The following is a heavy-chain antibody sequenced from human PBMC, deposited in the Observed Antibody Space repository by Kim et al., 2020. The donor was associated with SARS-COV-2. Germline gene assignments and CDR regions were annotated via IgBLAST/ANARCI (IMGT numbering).Heavy chain of an antibody. D-gene: IGHD1-26*01. CDR3: ANKRADRCGFIES. V-gene: IGHV4-59*01. CDR1: RGFISEYY. CDR2: INHNGST. Sequence: SETLSLTCTVSRGFISEYYWSWIRQAPGKGLEWIGYINHNGSTNYNPSFKSRVSISINLSKNQFSFNLNSVTTADTAVYYCANKRADRCGFIESWGQGTLVTVSS. J-gene: IGHJ4*02.